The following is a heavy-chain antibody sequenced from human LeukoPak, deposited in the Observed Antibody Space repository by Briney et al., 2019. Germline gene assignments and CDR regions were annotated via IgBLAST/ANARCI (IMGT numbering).Heavy chain of an antibody. D-gene: IGHD4-17*01. CDR3: ARDVRDYGYYYGMDV. CDR1: GGTFSSYA. CDR2: IIPILGIA. J-gene: IGHJ6*02. V-gene: IGHV1-69*04. Sequence: GSSVKVSCKASGGTFSSYAISWVRQAPGQRLEWMGRIIPILGIANYAQKFQGRVTITADKSTSTAYMELSSLRSEDTAVYYCARDVRDYGYYYGMDVWGQGTTVTVSS.